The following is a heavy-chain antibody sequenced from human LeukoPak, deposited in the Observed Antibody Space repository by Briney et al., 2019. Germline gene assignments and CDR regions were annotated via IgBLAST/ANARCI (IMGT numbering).Heavy chain of an antibody. V-gene: IGHV3-23*01. Sequence: PGGSLRLSCATSGFTFSSYAMSWVRQAPGKGLEWVSAISGSGGSTYYADSVKGRFTISRDNSKNTLYLQMNSLRAEDTAVYYCAKRGSGWSYYFDYWGQGTLVTVSS. CDR2: ISGSGGST. D-gene: IGHD6-19*01. CDR1: GFTFSSYA. CDR3: AKRGSGWSYYFDY. J-gene: IGHJ4*02.